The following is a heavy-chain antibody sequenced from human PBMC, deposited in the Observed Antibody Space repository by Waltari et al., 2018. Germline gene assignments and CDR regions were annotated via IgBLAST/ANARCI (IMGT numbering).Heavy chain of an antibody. CDR2: IIPILGIA. Sequence: QVQLVQSGAEVKKPGSSVKVSCKASGGTFSSYTISWVRQATGQGLEWMGRIIPILGIANYAQKFQGRVTITADKSTSTAYMELSSLRSEDTAVYYCAILPGSYYYDSSGYYYQDWFDPWGQGTLVTVSS. V-gene: IGHV1-69*02. D-gene: IGHD3-22*01. J-gene: IGHJ5*02. CDR3: AILPGSYYYDSSGYYYQDWFDP. CDR1: GGTFSSYT.